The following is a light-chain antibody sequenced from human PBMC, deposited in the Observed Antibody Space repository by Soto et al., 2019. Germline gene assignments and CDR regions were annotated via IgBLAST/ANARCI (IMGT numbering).Light chain of an antibody. V-gene: IGLV1-51*02. J-gene: IGLJ2*01. Sequence: QSVLTQPPSVSAAPGQTVTISCSGSSSNIGSNYVSWYQLLPGAAPKLLIYENYERPSGIPDRFSGSKSGTSATLGITGLQTGDEADYYCGAWDNSLTGGVFGGGTKLTVL. CDR3: GAWDNSLTGGV. CDR2: ENY. CDR1: SSNIGSNY.